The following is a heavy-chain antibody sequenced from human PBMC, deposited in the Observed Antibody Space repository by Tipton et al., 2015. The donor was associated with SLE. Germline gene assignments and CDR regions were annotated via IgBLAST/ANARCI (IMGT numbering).Heavy chain of an antibody. CDR1: GGSFSGYY. V-gene: IGHV4-34*01. CDR3: ARLNDETAIASFAY. J-gene: IGHJ4*02. Sequence: LRLSCAVYGGSFSGYYWSWIRQPPGKGLEWIGEINHSGSTNYNPSLKSRVTISVDTSKNQFSLTLSSVTAADTAVYYCARLNDETAIASFAYWGQGTLVTVSS. CDR2: INHSGST. D-gene: IGHD2-21*02.